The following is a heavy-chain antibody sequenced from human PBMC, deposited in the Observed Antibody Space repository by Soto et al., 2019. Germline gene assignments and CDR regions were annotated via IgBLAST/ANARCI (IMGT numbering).Heavy chain of an antibody. CDR2: INHSGST. CDR3: ARGADYYDSSGYPTNWFHP. CDR1: GGSFSGYY. J-gene: IGHJ5*02. V-gene: IGHV4-34*01. D-gene: IGHD3-22*01. Sequence: PSETLSLSCAVYGGSFSGYYWSWIRQPPGKGLEWIGEINHSGSTNYNPSLKSRVTISVDTSKNQFSLKLSPVTAADTAVYYCARGADYYDSSGYPTNWFHPWGQGTLVTVSS.